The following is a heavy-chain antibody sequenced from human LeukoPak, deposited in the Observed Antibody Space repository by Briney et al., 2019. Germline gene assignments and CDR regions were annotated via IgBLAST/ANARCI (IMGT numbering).Heavy chain of an antibody. J-gene: IGHJ4*02. D-gene: IGHD5-18*01. CDR3: ARDEPTAMAWGD. Sequence: SVKVSCKASGGTFSSYAISWVRQAPGQGLEWMGGIIPIFGTANYAQKFQGRVTVTADESTSTAYMELSSLRSEDTAVYYCARDEPTAMAWGDWGQGTLVTVSS. CDR1: GGTFSSYA. CDR2: IIPIFGTA. V-gene: IGHV1-69*13.